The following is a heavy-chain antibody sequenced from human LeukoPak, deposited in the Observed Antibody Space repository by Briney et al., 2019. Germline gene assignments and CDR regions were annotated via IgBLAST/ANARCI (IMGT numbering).Heavy chain of an antibody. D-gene: IGHD3-16*01. CDR3: ARDLSYGSLDFDS. Sequence: GGSLRLSCAASGFTFRNHGMQWVRQAPGKGLEWVALIWHDGSKKNYADSVKGRFSLSREGSKNTLYLEMSSLRDEDTAAYYCARDLSYGSLDFDSWGQGTLVIVSS. CDR1: GFTFRNHG. V-gene: IGHV3-33*01. CDR2: IWHDGSKK. J-gene: IGHJ4*02.